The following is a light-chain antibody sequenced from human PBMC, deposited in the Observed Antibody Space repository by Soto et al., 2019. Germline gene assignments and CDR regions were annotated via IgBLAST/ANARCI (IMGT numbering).Light chain of an antibody. CDR1: QSVSSY. Sequence: EIVLTQSPATLSLSPGEGATLSCRASQSVSSYLAWYQQKPGQAPRLLIYDASNRATGIPARFSGSGSGTDFTLTISSLEPEDFAVEYCQVRSDWPPAFTFGPGTKVDIK. CDR3: QVRSDWPPAFT. J-gene: IGKJ3*01. CDR2: DAS. V-gene: IGKV3-11*01.